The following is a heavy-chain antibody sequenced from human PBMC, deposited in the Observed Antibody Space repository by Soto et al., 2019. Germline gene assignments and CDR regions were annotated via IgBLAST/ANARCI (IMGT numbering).Heavy chain of an antibody. CDR2: IYWDDDK. CDR1: GFSLSTSGVG. CDR3: AQGYSSGWFRGPFDY. Sequence: QITLKESGPTLVKPTQTLTLTCTFSGFSLSTSGVGVGWIRQPPGKALEWLALIYWDDDKRYSPSLKSRLTIHQDTSQNPVVLNMNNLGPVDPAPYYCAQGYSSGWFRGPFDYWGQGTLVTVSS. D-gene: IGHD6-19*01. V-gene: IGHV2-5*02. J-gene: IGHJ4*02.